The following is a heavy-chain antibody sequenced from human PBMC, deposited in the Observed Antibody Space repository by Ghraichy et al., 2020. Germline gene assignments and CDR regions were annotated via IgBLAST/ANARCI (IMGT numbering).Heavy chain of an antibody. CDR2: INHSGST. CDR3: ARVPVRYYGMDV. V-gene: IGHV4-34*01. Sequence: SETLSLTCAVYGGSFSGYYWSWIRQPPGKGLEWIGEINHSGSTNYNPSLKSRVTISVDTSKNQFSLKLSSVTAADTAVYYCARVPVRYYGMDVWGQGTTVTVSS. CDR1: GGSFSGYY. J-gene: IGHJ6*02. D-gene: IGHD3-10*01.